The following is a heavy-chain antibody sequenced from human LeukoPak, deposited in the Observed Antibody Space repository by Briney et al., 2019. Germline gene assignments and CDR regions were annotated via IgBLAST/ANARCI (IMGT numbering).Heavy chain of an antibody. CDR1: GFNFSSYS. V-gene: IGHV3-21*01. CDR3: VTEGADYYDSTVYPIYFDY. Sequence: GGSLRLSCAASGFNFSSYSMNWVRQAPGKGLEWVSCISSTGSHIYYADSVKGRFTISRDNAKNSLYLQMNSLRVEDTAVYYCVTEGADYYDSTVYPIYFDYWAQGTRVTVPS. CDR2: ISSTGSHI. D-gene: IGHD3-22*01. J-gene: IGHJ4*02.